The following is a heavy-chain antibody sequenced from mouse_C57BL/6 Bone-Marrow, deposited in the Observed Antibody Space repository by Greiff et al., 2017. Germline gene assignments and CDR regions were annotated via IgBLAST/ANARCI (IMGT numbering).Heavy chain of an antibody. J-gene: IGHJ1*03. CDR1: GYTFTSYW. Sequence: QVQLQQSGTELVKPGASVKLSCKASGYTFTSYWMHWVKQRPGQGLEWIGNINPSNGGTNYNEKFKSKATLTVDKSSSTAYMQLSSLTSEDSAVYYCARESITTADWYFDVWGTGTTVTVSS. CDR3: ARESITTADWYFDV. CDR2: INPSNGGT. D-gene: IGHD1-1*01. V-gene: IGHV1-53*01.